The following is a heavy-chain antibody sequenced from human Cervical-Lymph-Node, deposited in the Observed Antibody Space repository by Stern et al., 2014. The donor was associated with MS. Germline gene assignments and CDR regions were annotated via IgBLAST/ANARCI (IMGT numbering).Heavy chain of an antibody. V-gene: IGHV3-11*05. D-gene: IGHD1-26*01. Sequence: QVQLVQSGGGLVKPGGSLRLSCVASGFSFSDYYMSWIRQTPGKGLEWLSYISGPSNFTDYADSVKGRFTISRDNPKNSIYLQMNSLRAEDTAVYYCARAKFSGVGATNYWGQGTRVTVSS. CDR2: ISGPSNFT. CDR3: ARAKFSGVGATNY. J-gene: IGHJ4*02. CDR1: GFSFSDYY.